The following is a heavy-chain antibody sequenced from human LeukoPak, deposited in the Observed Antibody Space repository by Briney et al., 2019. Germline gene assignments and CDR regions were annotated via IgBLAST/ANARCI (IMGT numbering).Heavy chain of an antibody. V-gene: IGHV3-64*01. CDR3: ARDSSYYYDSSGYSYADY. CDR1: GFTFSSYA. J-gene: IGHJ4*02. CDR2: ISSNGGST. Sequence: GGSLRLSCAASGFTFSSYAMHWVRQATGKGLEYVSAISSNGGSTYYANSVKGRFTISRDNSKNTLYLQMGSLRAEDMAVYYCARDSSYYYDSSGYSYADYWGQGTLVTVSS. D-gene: IGHD3-22*01.